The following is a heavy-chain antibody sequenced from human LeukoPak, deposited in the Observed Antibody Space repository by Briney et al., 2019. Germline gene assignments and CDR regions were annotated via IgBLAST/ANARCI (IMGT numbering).Heavy chain of an antibody. CDR1: GSTFSSYA. Sequence: SSVKVSCKASGSTFSSYAISWVRQAPGQGLEWMGGIIPIFGTANYAQKFQGRVTITTDESTSTAYMELSSLRSEDTAVYYCAREGEVSSGYNYWGQGTLVTVSS. J-gene: IGHJ4*02. CDR2: IIPIFGTA. CDR3: AREGEVSSGYNY. V-gene: IGHV1-69*05. D-gene: IGHD6-19*01.